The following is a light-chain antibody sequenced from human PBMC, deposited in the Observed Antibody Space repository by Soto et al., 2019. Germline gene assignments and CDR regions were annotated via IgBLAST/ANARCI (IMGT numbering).Light chain of an antibody. J-gene: IGLJ3*02. CDR3: SSYTTSSTLV. CDR1: SSDVGAYNY. Sequence: QSALTQPVSVSGSPGQSITISCTGTSSDVGAYNYVSWYQQLPDKAPKLMIYDVTYRPSGVSNRFSGSKSGNTASLTISGLQAEDEADYFCSSYTTSSTLVFGGGTKLTVL. CDR2: DVT. V-gene: IGLV2-14*03.